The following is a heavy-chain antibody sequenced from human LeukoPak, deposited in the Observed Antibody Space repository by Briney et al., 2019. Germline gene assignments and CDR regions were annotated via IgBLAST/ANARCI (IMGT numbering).Heavy chain of an antibody. CDR2: INHSGST. Sequence: PSETLSLTCAVYGGSFSGYYWSWIRQPPGKGLEWIGEINHSGSTNYNPSLKSRVTISVDTSKNQFSLELGSVTAADTAVYYCARGLPGYSSSWYSYWGQGTLVTVSS. D-gene: IGHD6-13*01. CDR1: GGSFSGYY. CDR3: ARGLPGYSSSWYSY. J-gene: IGHJ4*02. V-gene: IGHV4-34*01.